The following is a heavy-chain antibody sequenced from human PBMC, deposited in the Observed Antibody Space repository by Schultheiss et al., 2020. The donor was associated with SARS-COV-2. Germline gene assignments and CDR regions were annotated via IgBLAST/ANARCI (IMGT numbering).Heavy chain of an antibody. CDR3: AHMTYNWFDP. J-gene: IGHJ5*02. Sequence: SGPTLVKPTQTLTLTCTFSGFSLSTSGMCVSWIRQPPGKALEWLALIYWNDDKRYSPSLKSRLTITKDTSKNQVVLTMTNMDPVDTATYYCAHMTYNWFDPWGQGTLVTVSS. V-gene: IGHV2-5*08. CDR1: GFSLSTSGMC. CDR2: IYWNDDK.